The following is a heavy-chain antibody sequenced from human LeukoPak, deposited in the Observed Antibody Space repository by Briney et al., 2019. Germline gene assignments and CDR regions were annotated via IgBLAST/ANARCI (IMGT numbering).Heavy chain of an antibody. D-gene: IGHD5-18*01. J-gene: IGHJ4*02. CDR3: ARVVDTDDY. V-gene: IGHV3-7*01. CDR1: GFTFSSYA. Sequence: GRSLRLSCAASGFTFSSYAMHWVRQAPGKGLEWVANIKQDGSEKYYVDSVKGRFTISRDNAKNSLYLQMNSLRAEDTAVYYCARVVDTDDYWGQGTLVTVSS. CDR2: IKQDGSEK.